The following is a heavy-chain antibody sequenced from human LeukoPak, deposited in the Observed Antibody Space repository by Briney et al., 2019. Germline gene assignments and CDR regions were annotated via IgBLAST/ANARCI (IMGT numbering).Heavy chain of an antibody. CDR1: GYTFTTYG. J-gene: IGHJ4*02. D-gene: IGHD3-3*01. V-gene: IGHV1-18*01. Sequence: ASVKVSFKASGYTFTTYGLSWVRQAPGQGLEWMGQISGNDGDTTYAQKFQGRVTMTTDTGTTTAYMELTSLTSDDTAVYYCARDVPDFWSGFDHWGEGALVTVSP. CDR2: ISGNDGDT. CDR3: ARDVPDFWSGFDH.